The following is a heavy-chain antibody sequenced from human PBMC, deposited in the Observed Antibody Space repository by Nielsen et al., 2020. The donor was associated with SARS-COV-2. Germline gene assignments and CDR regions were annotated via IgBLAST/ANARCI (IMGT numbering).Heavy chain of an antibody. V-gene: IGHV3-7*03. CDR1: GFTFSSYW. CDR2: IKQDGSEK. CDR3: ARNWGLLWFARGYFDY. D-gene: IGHD3-10*01. J-gene: IGHJ4*02. Sequence: GGSLRLSCAASGFTFSSYWMSWVRQAPGKGLEWVANIKQDGSEKYYVDSVKGRFTISRDNAKNSLYLQMNSLRAEDTAVYYCARNWGLLWFARGYFDYWGQGTLVTVSS.